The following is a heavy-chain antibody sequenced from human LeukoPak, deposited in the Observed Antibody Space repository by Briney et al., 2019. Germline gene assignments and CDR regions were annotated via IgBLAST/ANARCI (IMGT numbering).Heavy chain of an antibody. V-gene: IGHV1-8*01. D-gene: IGHD1-26*01. J-gene: IGHJ6*03. Sequence: GASVKVSCKASGYTFTSYDINWVRQATVQGLEWMGWMNPNSGNTGYAQKFQGRVTMTRNTSISTAYMELSSLRSEDTAVYYCARGYSGSYWVNYYYYYYMDVWGKGTTVTVSS. CDR2: MNPNSGNT. CDR1: GYTFTSYD. CDR3: ARGYSGSYWVNYYYYYYMDV.